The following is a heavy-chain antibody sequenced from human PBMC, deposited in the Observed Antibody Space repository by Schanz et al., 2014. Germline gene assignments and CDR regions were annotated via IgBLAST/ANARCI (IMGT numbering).Heavy chain of an antibody. J-gene: IGHJ3*02. Sequence: QGQLVQSGSELKKPGASVKVSCKASGYTFTTYHIIWVRQAPGQGLEYMGWINTNTGNPTYAQDFTGRFVFSLDTSVSTAYLQVSSLKAEDTAMYYCAKDPHRDYGGKPQAFDIWGQGTMVTVSS. CDR2: INTNTGNP. CDR3: AKDPHRDYGGKPQAFDI. V-gene: IGHV7-4-1*02. CDR1: GYTFTTYH. D-gene: IGHD4-17*01.